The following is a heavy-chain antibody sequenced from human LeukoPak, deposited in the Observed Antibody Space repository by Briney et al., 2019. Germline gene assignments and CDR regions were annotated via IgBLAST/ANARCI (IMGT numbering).Heavy chain of an antibody. D-gene: IGHD2-2*01. CDR1: GFSFSSYW. CDR2: IKQDGSEK. Sequence: GGSLRLSCAASGFSFSSYWMLWVRQAPGKGLEWVASIKQDGSEKYYVDSMKGRFTISRDNAKNSLYLQMDSLRAEDTAMYYCARMPRGPDVWGKGTMVTVSS. CDR3: ARMPRGPDV. J-gene: IGHJ6*04. V-gene: IGHV3-7*01.